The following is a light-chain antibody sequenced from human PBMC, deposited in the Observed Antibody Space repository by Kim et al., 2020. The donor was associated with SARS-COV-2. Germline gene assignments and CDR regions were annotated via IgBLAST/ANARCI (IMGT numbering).Light chain of an antibody. CDR3: HQYYSPPQT. V-gene: IGKV4-1*01. Sequence: DIVMTQSPDSLAVYLGERATINCKSSQSVLYSSNNKNYLAWYQQKPGQPPKLLIYWASTRESGVPDRFSGSGSGTDFTLTISSLQAEDVAVYYCHQYYSPPQTFGQGTKVEIK. J-gene: IGKJ1*01. CDR2: WAS. CDR1: QSVLYSSNNKNY.